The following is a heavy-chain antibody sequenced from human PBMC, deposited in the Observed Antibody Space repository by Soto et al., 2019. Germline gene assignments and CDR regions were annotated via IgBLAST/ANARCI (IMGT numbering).Heavy chain of an antibody. CDR1: GGSISSYY. J-gene: IGHJ4*02. CDR2: IYYNGST. D-gene: IGHD1-26*01. V-gene: IGHV4-59*01. CDR3: ARRYGGNFDY. Sequence: SETLSLTCTVSGGSISSYYWSWFRQPPGKGLEWIGYIYYNGSTSYNPSLKSRVTISVDTSKNQFSLKLSSVTAADTAVYYCARRYGGNFDYWGQGTLVTVSS.